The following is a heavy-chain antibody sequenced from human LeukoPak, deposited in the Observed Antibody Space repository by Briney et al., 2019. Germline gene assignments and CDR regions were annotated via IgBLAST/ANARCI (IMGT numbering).Heavy chain of an antibody. CDR3: ARAVGPYDY. CDR2: IWYDGGIK. J-gene: IGHJ4*02. D-gene: IGHD3-10*01. CDR1: GFSFSTYG. Sequence: GRSLRLSCVASGFSFSTYGMHWVRQAPGKGLEWVAVIWYDGGIKYYADSVKGRFTISRDNSKDTLFLQMNSLRAEDTAIYYCARAVGPYDYWGQGTPVTVSS. V-gene: IGHV3-33*08.